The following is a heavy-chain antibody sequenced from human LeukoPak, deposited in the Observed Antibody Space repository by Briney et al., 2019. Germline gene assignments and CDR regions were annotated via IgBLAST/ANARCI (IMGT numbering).Heavy chain of an antibody. CDR3: ARDPVTTGSSWYCYGMDV. V-gene: IGHV3-23*01. Sequence: QSGASLRFSCAASGFTFSSYAMSWVRQAPGKGLEWVSAISGSGGSTYYADSVKGRFTISRDNSKNTLYLQMNSLRAEDTAVYYCARDPVTTGSSWYCYGMDVWGQGTTVTVSS. D-gene: IGHD4-11*01. J-gene: IGHJ6*02. CDR1: GFTFSSYA. CDR2: ISGSGGST.